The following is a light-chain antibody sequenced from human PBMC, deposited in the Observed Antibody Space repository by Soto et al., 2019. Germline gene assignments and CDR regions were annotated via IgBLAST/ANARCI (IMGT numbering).Light chain of an antibody. V-gene: IGKV3-20*01. Sequence: ETVLTQSPGTLSLSPGERATLSCRASQSVSNDYLAWYQQKSGQAPRLLIHGASSRATGIPDRLSGSGSGTDFTLTISRLEPEDFAVYYCQQYGSSPITFGQGTRLEI. J-gene: IGKJ5*01. CDR3: QQYGSSPIT. CDR1: QSVSNDY. CDR2: GAS.